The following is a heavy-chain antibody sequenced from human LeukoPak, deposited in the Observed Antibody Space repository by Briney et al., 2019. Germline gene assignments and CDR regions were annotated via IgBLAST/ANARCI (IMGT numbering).Heavy chain of an antibody. CDR3: ATGYGDYVEY. J-gene: IGHJ4*02. CDR1: GGSISSYY. Sequence: PSETLSLTCTVSGGSISSYYWSWIRQPPGKGLEWIGYIYYSGSTNYNPSLKSRVTISVDTSKNQFSVKLSSVTAADTEVYYCATGYGDYVEYWGEGTLVTVSS. V-gene: IGHV4-59*01. CDR2: IYYSGST. D-gene: IGHD4-17*01.